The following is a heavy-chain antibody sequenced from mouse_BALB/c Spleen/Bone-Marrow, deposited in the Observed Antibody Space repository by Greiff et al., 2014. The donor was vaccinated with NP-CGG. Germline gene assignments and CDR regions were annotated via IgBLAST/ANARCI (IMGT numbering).Heavy chain of an antibody. Sequence: VQLQQSGPELVKPGASVKMSCKASGYIFTDYVMNWVKQRPGQGLEWIGYIIPYNGGTKYNEKFKGKATLTSDKSSNTAYMELSSLTSEDSSVYYCARWDDGNRGVLMDYWGQGTSVTVSS. CDR2: IIPYNGGT. D-gene: IGHD2-1*01. CDR1: GYIFTDYV. V-gene: IGHV1-14*01. J-gene: IGHJ4*01. CDR3: ARWDDGNRGVLMDY.